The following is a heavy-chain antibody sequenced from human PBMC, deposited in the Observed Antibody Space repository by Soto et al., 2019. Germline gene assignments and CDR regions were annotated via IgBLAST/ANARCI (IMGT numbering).Heavy chain of an antibody. CDR1: GFTFSSYG. CDR2: ISYDGSNK. V-gene: IGHV3-30*18. D-gene: IGHD3-3*01. CDR3: AKDLYDFWSGYLSRWVFDYYYYYGMDV. J-gene: IGHJ6*02. Sequence: LRLSCAASGFTFSSYGMHWVRQAPGKGLEWVAVISYDGSNKYYADSVKGRFTISRDNSKNTLYLQMNSLRAEDTAVYYCAKDLYDFWSGYLSRWVFDYYYYYGMDVWGQGTTVTVSS.